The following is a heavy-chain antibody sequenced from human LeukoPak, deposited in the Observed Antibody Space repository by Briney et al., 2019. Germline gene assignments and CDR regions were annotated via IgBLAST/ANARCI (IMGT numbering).Heavy chain of an antibody. Sequence: PGGSLRLSCAASGFTFSSYAMHWVRQAPGKGLEWVAIISYDGSSKYYVDSVKGRFTISRDNSKNTLYLQVSSLRPEDTAVYYCALTDYGDYWGQGTLVTVSS. CDR3: ALTDYGDY. CDR2: ISYDGSSK. CDR1: GFTFSSYA. D-gene: IGHD4-17*01. V-gene: IGHV3-30*04. J-gene: IGHJ4*02.